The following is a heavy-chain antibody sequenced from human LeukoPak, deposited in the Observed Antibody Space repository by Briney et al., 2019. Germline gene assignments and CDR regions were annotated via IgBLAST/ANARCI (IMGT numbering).Heavy chain of an antibody. CDR3: ARDLYGSGPFDI. D-gene: IGHD3-10*01. V-gene: IGHV4-59*01. CDR1: GGSISSYY. Sequence: SETLSLTCTVSGGSISSYYWSWIRQPPGKGLEWIGYIYYSGSPYYNPSLKSRVTISVDTSKNQFSLKLSSVTAADTAVYYCARDLYGSGPFDIWGQGTMVTVSS. CDR2: IYYSGSP. J-gene: IGHJ3*02.